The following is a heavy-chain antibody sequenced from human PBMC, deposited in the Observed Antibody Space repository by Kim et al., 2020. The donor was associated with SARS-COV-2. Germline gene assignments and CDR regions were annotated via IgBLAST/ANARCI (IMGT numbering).Heavy chain of an antibody. V-gene: IGHV3-33*05. D-gene: IGHD6-13*01. CDR2: ISYDGTNK. J-gene: IGHJ6*02. CDR3: ARDPSPEYSSSWYRYYYSGMDV. CDR1: GFTFSTYG. Sequence: GGSLRLSCAASGFTFSTYGMDWVRQAPGKGLEWVAVISYDGTNKYYADSVKGRFTISRDNSKNTLYLQMNSLRAEDTAVYYCARDPSPEYSSSWYRYYYSGMDVWGQGTTVTVSS.